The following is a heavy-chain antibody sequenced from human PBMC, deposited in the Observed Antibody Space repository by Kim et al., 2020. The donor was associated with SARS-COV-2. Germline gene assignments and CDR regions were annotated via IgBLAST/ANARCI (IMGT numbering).Heavy chain of an antibody. J-gene: IGHJ4*02. D-gene: IGHD5-12*01. CDR3: ARDRLHSGYDY. Sequence: NIKYSQKCQGRATLPWDTSASTDYMELRALTSEDTAVYYCARDRLHSGYDYWGQGTLVTVSS. V-gene: IGHV1-3*01. CDR2: NI.